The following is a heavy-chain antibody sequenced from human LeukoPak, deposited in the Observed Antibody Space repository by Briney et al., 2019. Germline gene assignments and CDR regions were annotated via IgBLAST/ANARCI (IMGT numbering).Heavy chain of an antibody. J-gene: IGHJ3*02. CDR2: IKSKTDGGTT. CDR3: AKFSGSSAPPDAFDM. CDR1: GFTFSSYA. Sequence: GGSLRLSCAASGFTFSSYAMSWVRQAPGKGLEWVGRIKSKTDGGTTDYAAPVKGRFTVSRDDSKNTLYLQMNSLKTEDTAVYYCAKFSGSSAPPDAFDMWGQGTMVTVSS. V-gene: IGHV3-15*01. D-gene: IGHD2-2*01.